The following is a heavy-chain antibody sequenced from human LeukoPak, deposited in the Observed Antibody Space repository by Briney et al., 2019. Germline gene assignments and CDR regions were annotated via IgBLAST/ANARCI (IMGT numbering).Heavy chain of an antibody. CDR1: GGTFISYA. CDR3: ARGRVSRPDNWFDP. CDR2: IIPIFGTA. V-gene: IGHV1-69*05. J-gene: IGHJ5*02. Sequence: SVKVSCKASGGTFISYAISWVRQAPGQGREWMGGIIPIFGTANYAQKFQGRVTITTDESTSTAYMELSSLRSEDTAVYYCARGRVSRPDNWFDPWGQGTLVTVSS. D-gene: IGHD5/OR15-5a*01.